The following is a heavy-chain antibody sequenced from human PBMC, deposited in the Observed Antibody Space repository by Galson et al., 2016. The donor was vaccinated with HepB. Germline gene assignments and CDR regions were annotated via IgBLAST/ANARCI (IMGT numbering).Heavy chain of an antibody. CDR1: GASINNSNYY. Sequence: SETLSLTCTVSGASINNSNYYWGWIRQPPGKGLEWIANIYYSGGTYYNPSLKRRVTISADTSKKQFSLKLTSVTAADTAMYYCARLPWSGWSPSWFDPWGQGTLVTVPS. D-gene: IGHD6-19*01. CDR2: IYYSGGT. CDR3: ARLPWSGWSPSWFDP. V-gene: IGHV4-39*01. J-gene: IGHJ5*02.